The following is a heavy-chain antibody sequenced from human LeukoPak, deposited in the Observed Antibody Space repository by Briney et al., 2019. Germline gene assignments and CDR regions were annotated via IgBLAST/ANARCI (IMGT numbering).Heavy chain of an antibody. V-gene: IGHV4-38-2*02. Sequence: SETLSLTCTVSGYSTSSGYYWGWIRQPPGKGLEWISVYHVGTTDYNPSLKSRVTISVDGSKNQMSLTLSSVAAEDTAVYYCARDVRWLNSGWGSGTYYAPYFDYWGQGTLVTVSS. CDR3: ARDVRWLNSGWGSGTYYAPYFDY. CDR2: VYHVGTT. CDR1: GYSTSSGYY. D-gene: IGHD3-10*01. J-gene: IGHJ4*02.